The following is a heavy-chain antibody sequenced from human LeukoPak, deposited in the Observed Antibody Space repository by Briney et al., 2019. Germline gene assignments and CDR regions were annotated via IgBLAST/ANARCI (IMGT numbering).Heavy chain of an antibody. CDR2: INPNSGGT. Sequence: ASVKVSCKASGYTFTGYYKHWVRQAPGQGLEWMGWINPNSGGTNYAQKFQGRVTMTRDTSISTAYMELSRLRSDDTAVYYCASNLGSCSSTSCYGDWFDPWGQGTLVTVSS. D-gene: IGHD2-2*01. CDR3: ASNLGSCSSTSCYGDWFDP. V-gene: IGHV1-2*02. CDR1: GYTFTGYY. J-gene: IGHJ5*02.